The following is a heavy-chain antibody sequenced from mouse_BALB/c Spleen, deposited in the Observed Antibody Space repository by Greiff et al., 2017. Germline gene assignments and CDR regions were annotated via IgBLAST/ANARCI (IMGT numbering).Heavy chain of an antibody. V-gene: IGHV1-31*01. Sequence: EVHLVESGPELVKPGASVKISCKASGYSFTGYYMHWVKQSHVKSLEWIGRINPYNGATSYNQNFKDKASLTVDKSSSTAYMELHSLTSEDSAVYYCARNDGYSMDYWGQGTSVTVSS. D-gene: IGHD2-3*01. CDR3: ARNDGYSMDY. CDR2: INPYNGAT. J-gene: IGHJ4*01. CDR1: GYSFTGYY.